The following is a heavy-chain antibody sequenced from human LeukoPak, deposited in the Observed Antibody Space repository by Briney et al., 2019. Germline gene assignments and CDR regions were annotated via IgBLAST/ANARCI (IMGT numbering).Heavy chain of an antibody. Sequence: PGGSLRLSCAASEFTVSHFYITWVRQAPGKGLEWVSVILTGGSTYYVDSVKGRFTISRDDSTNTVYLQMNSLSAEDTAVYYCARGRPGFYFDCWGQGTLVTVSS. CDR1: EFTVSHFY. V-gene: IGHV3-66*01. CDR2: ILTGGST. D-gene: IGHD1-14*01. CDR3: ARGRPGFYFDC. J-gene: IGHJ4*02.